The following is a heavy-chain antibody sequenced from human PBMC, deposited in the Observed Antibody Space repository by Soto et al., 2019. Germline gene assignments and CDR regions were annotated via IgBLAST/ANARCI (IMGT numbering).Heavy chain of an antibody. CDR3: ARVGGFGATTIDY. D-gene: IGHD3-10*01. J-gene: IGHJ4*02. V-gene: IGHV4-30-4*01. CDR2: IYYSGST. Sequence: QVQLQESGPGLVKPSQTLSLTCTVSGGSISSGDYYWSWIRQPPGKGLEWIGYIYYSGSTYYNPSLKSRVTRSVDTSKNQCSLQLSSVTAADTAVYYCARVGGFGATTIDYWGQGTLVTVSS. CDR1: GGSISSGDYY.